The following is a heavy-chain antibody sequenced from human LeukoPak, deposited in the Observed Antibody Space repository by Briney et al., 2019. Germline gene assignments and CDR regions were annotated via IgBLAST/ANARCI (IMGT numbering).Heavy chain of an antibody. V-gene: IGHV1-18*01. D-gene: IGHD3-10*01. Sequence: ASVKVSCKASGSTFTSYGISWVRQAPGQGLEWMGWISAYNGNTNYAQKFQGRVTMTEDTSTDTAYMELSSLRSEDTAVYYCATARFGELLFDVDAFDIWGQGTMVTVSS. J-gene: IGHJ3*02. CDR1: GSTFTSYG. CDR2: ISAYNGNT. CDR3: ATARFGELLFDVDAFDI.